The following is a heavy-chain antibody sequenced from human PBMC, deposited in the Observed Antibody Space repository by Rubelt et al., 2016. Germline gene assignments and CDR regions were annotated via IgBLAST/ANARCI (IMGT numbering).Heavy chain of an antibody. CDR3: ARSDITIFEVVKN. Sequence: EVHLVESGGGLVQPGGSLRLSCAASGFTFSSNSMNWVRQAPGKGLEWVSYIGSSSRRIYYADSVKGRFTVSRDNAKNSLYLQMNSLSDEDTAVYYCARSDITIFEVVKNWGQGTLVTVSS. V-gene: IGHV3-48*02. J-gene: IGHJ4*02. D-gene: IGHD3-3*01. CDR2: IGSSSRRI. CDR1: GFTFSSNS.